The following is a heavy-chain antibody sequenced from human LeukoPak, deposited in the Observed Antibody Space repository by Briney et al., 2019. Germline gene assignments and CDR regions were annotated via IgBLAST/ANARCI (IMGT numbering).Heavy chain of an antibody. CDR1: GFTFSNYS. CDR3: ARSFENSSGWYYFHDAFDI. Sequence: GGSLRLSCAASGFTFSNYSMNWVRQAPGKGLEWVSSISTSSTYIYYADSVKGRFTISRDNAKNSLYLQMNSLRAEDTAVYYCARSFENSSGWYYFHDAFDIWGQGTMVTVSS. CDR2: ISTSSTYI. J-gene: IGHJ3*02. D-gene: IGHD6-19*01. V-gene: IGHV3-21*01.